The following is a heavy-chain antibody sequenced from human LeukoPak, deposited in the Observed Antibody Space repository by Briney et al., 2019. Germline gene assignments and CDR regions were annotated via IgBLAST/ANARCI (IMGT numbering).Heavy chain of an antibody. CDR2: VSYDGNNK. V-gene: IGHV3-30*03. Sequence: GGSLRLSCAASEFIFSSYGIHWVRQAPGKGLEWVAVVSYDGNNKYYADSVNGRFTISRDNSKNTLYLQMNSPRAEDTAVYYCARGPNYFDYWGQGALVTVSS. J-gene: IGHJ4*02. CDR3: ARGPNYFDY. CDR1: EFIFSSYG.